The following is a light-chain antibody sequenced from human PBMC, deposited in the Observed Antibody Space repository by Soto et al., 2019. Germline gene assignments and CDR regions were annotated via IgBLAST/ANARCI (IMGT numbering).Light chain of an antibody. CDR3: SSSAGSNNWGV. CDR2: EVS. V-gene: IGLV2-8*01. J-gene: IGLJ2*01. CDR1: SSDVGSYDY. Sequence: QSVLTQPPSASGSPGQSVTISCTGTSSDVGSYDYVSWYQQHPGKAPKLMIYEVSKRPSGVPDRFSGSKSGNTASLTVSGLQAEDDTDYYSSSSAGSNNWGVFGGGTKLTVL.